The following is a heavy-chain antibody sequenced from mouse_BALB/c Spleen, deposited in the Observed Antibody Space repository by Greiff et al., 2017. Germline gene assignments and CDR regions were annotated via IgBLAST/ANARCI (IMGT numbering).Heavy chain of an antibody. Sequence: EVKLMESGGGLVKPGGSLKLSCAASGFTFSSYTMSWVRQTPEKRLEWVATISSGGSYTYYPDSVKGRFTISRDNAKNTLYLQMSSLKSEDTAMYYCTRDPPYDYDGEGHAMDYWGQGTSVTVSS. D-gene: IGHD2-4*01. V-gene: IGHV5-6-4*01. CDR1: GFTFSSYT. CDR2: ISSGGSYT. CDR3: TRDPPYDYDGEGHAMDY. J-gene: IGHJ4*01.